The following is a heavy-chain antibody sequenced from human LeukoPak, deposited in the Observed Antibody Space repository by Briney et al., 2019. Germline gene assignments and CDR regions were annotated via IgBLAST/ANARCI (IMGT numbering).Heavy chain of an antibody. CDR3: AENSYYDFWSGYYTEVTYFDY. CDR1: GFTFSSYA. J-gene: IGHJ4*02. V-gene: IGHV3-23*01. D-gene: IGHD3-3*01. CDR2: ISGSGGST. Sequence: GGSLRLSCAASGFTFSSYAMSWVRQAPGKGLEWVSAISGSGGSTYYADSVKGRFTISRDNSKNTLYLQMNSLRAGDTAVYYCAENSYYDFWSGYYTEVTYFDYWGQGTLVTVSS.